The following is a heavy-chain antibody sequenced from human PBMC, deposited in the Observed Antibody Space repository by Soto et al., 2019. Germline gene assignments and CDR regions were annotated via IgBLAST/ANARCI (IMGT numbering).Heavy chain of an antibody. V-gene: IGHV3-49*03. CDR1: GFTFGDYA. CDR2: IRAKAYGGAT. J-gene: IGHJ4*02. CDR3: SKDLISRVAAFDS. D-gene: IGHD6-19*01. Sequence: QPGGSLRLSCTTSGFTFGDYAMGWFRQAPGKGLEWVSFIRAKAYGGATAYAASVKGRFTISRDDSRNIAYLQMDSLITEDTGVYYCSKDLISRVAAFDSWGQGTPVTVSS.